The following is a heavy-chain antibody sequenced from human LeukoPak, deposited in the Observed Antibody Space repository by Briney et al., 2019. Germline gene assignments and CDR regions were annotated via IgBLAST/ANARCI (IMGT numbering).Heavy chain of an antibody. D-gene: IGHD2-2*01. CDR3: ARDHSYCSSTSCYHWFDP. CDR1: GYTFTGYY. CDR2: INPNSGGT. V-gene: IGHV1-2*06. J-gene: IGHJ5*02. Sequence: ASAKVSCKASGYTFTGYYMHWVRQAPGQGLEWMGRINPNSGGTNYAQKFQGRVTMTRDTSISTAYMELSRLRSDDTAVYYCARDHSYCSSTSCYHWFDPWGQGTLVTVSS.